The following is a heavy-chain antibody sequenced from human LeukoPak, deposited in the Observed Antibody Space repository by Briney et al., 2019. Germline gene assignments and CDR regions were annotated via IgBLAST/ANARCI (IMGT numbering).Heavy chain of an antibody. Sequence: ASVKVSCKASGYTFTSYTMHWVRQAPGQRLEWMGWINAGHGNTKYSLKFQGRVTITRDTSASTAYMELSSLRSDDTAVYYCARDSDITNNYFDSSGHPPGDHWGQGTLVTVST. J-gene: IGHJ4*02. D-gene: IGHD3-22*01. CDR3: ARDSDITNNYFDSSGHPPGDH. CDR1: GYTFTSYT. CDR2: INAGHGNT. V-gene: IGHV1-3*01.